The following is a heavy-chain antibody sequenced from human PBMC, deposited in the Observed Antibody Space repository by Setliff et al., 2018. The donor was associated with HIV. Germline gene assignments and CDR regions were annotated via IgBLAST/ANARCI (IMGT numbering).Heavy chain of an antibody. J-gene: IGHJ4*02. CDR3: AKHPRYYDSGSRYFDY. D-gene: IGHD3-10*01. V-gene: IGHV3-23*01. Sequence: PGESLKISCEAYGLTFDYYAMSWVRQAPGKGLEWVSAIVASAGITYYASSVKGRFTISRDNSKNTLYLQMNSLRAEDTAVYYCAKHPRYYDSGSRYFDYWGQGTLVTVSS. CDR1: GLTFDYYA. CDR2: IVASAGIT.